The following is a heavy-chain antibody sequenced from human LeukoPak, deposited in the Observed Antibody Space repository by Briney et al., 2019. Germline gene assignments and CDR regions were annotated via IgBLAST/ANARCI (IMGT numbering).Heavy chain of an antibody. CDR1: GFTVSSNY. V-gene: IGHV3-53*01. CDR3: ASTSDCSTTSCPNAFDY. J-gene: IGHJ4*02. Sequence: GGSLRLSCAASGFTVSSNYMSWVRQAPGKGLEWVSVIYSGGSTYYADSVKGRFTISRDNSKNTLYLQMNSLRAEDTAVYYCASTSDCSTTSCPNAFDYWGQGTLVTVSS. CDR2: IYSGGST. D-gene: IGHD2-2*01.